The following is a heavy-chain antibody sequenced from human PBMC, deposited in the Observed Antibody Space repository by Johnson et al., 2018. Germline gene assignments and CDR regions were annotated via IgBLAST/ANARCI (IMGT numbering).Heavy chain of an antibody. CDR2: ITWNSGSGVNT. CDR3: AKNVDYGGSTEAFDR. J-gene: IGHJ3*02. CDR1: GFSFDDYA. V-gene: IGHV3-23*04. D-gene: IGHD4-17*01. Sequence: EVQLVESGGGLVQPGRSVRLSCAASGFSFDDYAMHWVRQAPGKGLEWVSGITWNSGSGVNTYYADSVKGRFTISRDNSKNTLYRQMNSLRAEETAVYYCAKNVDYGGSTEAFDRWGQGKMVIVSS.